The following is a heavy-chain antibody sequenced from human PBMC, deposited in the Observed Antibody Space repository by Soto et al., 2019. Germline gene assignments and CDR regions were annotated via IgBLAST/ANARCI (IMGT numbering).Heavy chain of an antibody. CDR1: GFTFSXXA. Sequence: GGSLXLSCAASGFTFSXXAMXXVRQAPGKGLEWVALISYDGSDKDYADSVKGRYTISRDNSKNTLYLQMNSLRAEDTAVYYCARVSALRAFDPWGQGTLVTVSS. V-gene: IGHV3-30-3*01. D-gene: IGHD6-6*01. J-gene: IGHJ5*02. CDR3: ARVSALRAFDP. CDR2: ISYDGSDK.